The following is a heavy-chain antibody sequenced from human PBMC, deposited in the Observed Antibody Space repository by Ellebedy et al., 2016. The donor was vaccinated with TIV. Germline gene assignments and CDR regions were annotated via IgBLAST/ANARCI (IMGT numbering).Heavy chain of an antibody. Sequence: GESLKISCAASGFTFSRYWMSWLRQAPGKGLEYVAHIKFDEIEAYHADSVKGRFVISRDNARKSLYLQMNNLRVGDTAVYYCARDTGEVPRGDAFDLWGQGTTVTVSS. V-gene: IGHV3-7*04. CDR3: ARDTGEVPRGDAFDL. J-gene: IGHJ3*01. D-gene: IGHD1-1*01. CDR1: GFTFSRYW. CDR2: IKFDEIEA.